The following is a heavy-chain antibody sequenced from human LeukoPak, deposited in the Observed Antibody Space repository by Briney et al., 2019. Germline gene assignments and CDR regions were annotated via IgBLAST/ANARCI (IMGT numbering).Heavy chain of an antibody. J-gene: IGHJ4*02. D-gene: IGHD1-7*01. CDR3: AILTRTPFDS. Sequence: PGGSLRLSCAASGFTFGDYGLSWVRQAPGNGLEWVSGINWSGVSTGFADSVKGRFTISRDNAKNSLYLQMNSLRAEDTALYYCAILTRTPFDSWGQGTQVTVSS. CDR1: GFTFGDYG. CDR2: INWSGVST. V-gene: IGHV3-20*04.